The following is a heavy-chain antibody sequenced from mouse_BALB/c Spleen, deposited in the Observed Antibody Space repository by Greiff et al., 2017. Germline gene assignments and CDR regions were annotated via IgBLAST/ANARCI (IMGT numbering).Heavy chain of an antibody. Sequence: EVMLVESGGGLVQPGGSLKLSCAASGFTFSSYTMSWVRQTPEKRLEWVAYISNGGGSTYYPDTVKGRFTISRDNAKNTLYLQMSSLKSEDTAMYYCASSYYRYDGAFDYWGQGTTLTVSS. J-gene: IGHJ2*01. CDR3: ASSYYRYDGAFDY. V-gene: IGHV5-12-2*01. CDR1: GFTFSSYT. D-gene: IGHD2-14*01. CDR2: ISNGGGST.